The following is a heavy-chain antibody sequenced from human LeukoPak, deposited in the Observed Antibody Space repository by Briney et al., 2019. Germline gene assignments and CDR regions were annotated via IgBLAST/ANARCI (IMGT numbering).Heavy chain of an antibody. J-gene: IGHJ4*02. Sequence: PGRSLRLSCAASGFTFSSYAMSWVRQAPGKGLEWVSAISGSGGSTYYADSVKGRFTISRDNSKNTLYLQMNSLRAEDTAVYYCAKDVNDYSNSPTFDYWGQGTLVTVSS. V-gene: IGHV3-23*01. CDR1: GFTFSSYA. D-gene: IGHD4-11*01. CDR3: AKDVNDYSNSPTFDY. CDR2: ISGSGGST.